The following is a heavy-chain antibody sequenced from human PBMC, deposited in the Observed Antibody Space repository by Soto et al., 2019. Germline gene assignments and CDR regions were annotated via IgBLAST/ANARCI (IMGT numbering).Heavy chain of an antibody. V-gene: IGHV1-69*13. Sequence: SVKVSCKASQGTFSSYAISWVRQAPGQGLEWMGGIIPIFGTANYTQKFQGRVTITADESTRTAYMELSSLRSEDTAVYYCARVGRVRHIAAAWFDYWGQGTLVTVSS. J-gene: IGHJ4*02. CDR3: ARVGRVRHIAAAWFDY. CDR2: IIPIFGTA. CDR1: QGTFSSYA. D-gene: IGHD6-13*01.